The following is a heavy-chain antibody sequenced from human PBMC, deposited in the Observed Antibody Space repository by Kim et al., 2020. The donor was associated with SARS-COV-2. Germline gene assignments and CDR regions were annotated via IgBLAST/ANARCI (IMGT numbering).Heavy chain of an antibody. V-gene: IGHV1-69*04. CDR3: AREKAADCSGGSCYGPGAFDI. CDR2: IIPILGIA. J-gene: IGHJ3*02. D-gene: IGHD2-15*01. Sequence: SVKVSCKSFGGTFSSYAISWVRQAPGQGLEWMGRIIPILGIANYAQKFQGRVTITADKSTSTAYMELSSLRSEDTAVYYCAREKAADCSGGSCYGPGAFDIWGQGTMVTVSS. CDR1: GGTFSSYA.